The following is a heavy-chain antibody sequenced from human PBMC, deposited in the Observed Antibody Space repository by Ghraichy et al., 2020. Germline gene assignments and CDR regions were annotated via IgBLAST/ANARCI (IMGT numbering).Heavy chain of an antibody. Sequence: GGSLRLSCAASGFTFSSYAMSWVRQAPGKGLEWVSGISGSGGSTYYADSVKGRLTISRDNSKNTLYLQMNSLRAEDTAVYYCAKGYSSGWIYYFDYWGQGILVTVSS. CDR3: AKGYSSGWIYYFDY. CDR1: GFTFSSYA. V-gene: IGHV3-23*01. J-gene: IGHJ4*02. D-gene: IGHD3-22*01. CDR2: ISGSGGST.